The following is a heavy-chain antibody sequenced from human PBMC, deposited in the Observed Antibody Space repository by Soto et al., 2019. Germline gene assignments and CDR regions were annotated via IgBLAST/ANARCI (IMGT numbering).Heavy chain of an antibody. CDR3: ARVQSGYSGYGYDNWFDP. J-gene: IGHJ5*02. V-gene: IGHV4-4*07. Sequence: PSETLSLTCTVSGGSISSYYWSWIRQPAGKGLEWIGRIYTSGSTNYNPSLKSRGTMSVDTSKNQFSLKLSSVTAADTAVYYCARVQSGYSGYGYDNWFDPWGQGTLVTVSS. D-gene: IGHD5-12*01. CDR2: IYTSGST. CDR1: GGSISSYY.